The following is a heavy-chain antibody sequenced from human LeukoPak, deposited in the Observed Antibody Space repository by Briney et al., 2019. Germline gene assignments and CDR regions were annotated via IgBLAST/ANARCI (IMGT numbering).Heavy chain of an antibody. CDR2: IYPGDSDT. D-gene: IGHD3-10*01. V-gene: IGHV5-51*01. CDR3: ARHMGSYYYGMDV. Sequence: AGESLKISCKGLGYRFTMYWIGWVRPMPGKGLEWMAIIYPGDSDTRYSPSFQGQVTISADKSTSTAYLQWNSLKASDTAMYYCARHMGSYYYGMDVWGPGTTVTVSS. J-gene: IGHJ6*01. CDR1: GYRFTMYW.